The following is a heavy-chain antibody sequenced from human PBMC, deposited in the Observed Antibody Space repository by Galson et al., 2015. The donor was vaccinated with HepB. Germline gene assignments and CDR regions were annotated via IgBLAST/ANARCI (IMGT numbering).Heavy chain of an antibody. CDR3: ARGDADSYGLFDY. V-gene: IGHV4-59*01. CDR2: IYYSGST. D-gene: IGHD5-18*01. J-gene: IGHJ4*02. CDR1: GGSISSYY. Sequence: TLSLTCTVSGGSISSYYWSWIRQPPGKGLEWIGYIYYSGSTNYNPSLKSRVTISVDTSKNQFSLKLSSVTAADTAVYYCARGDADSYGLFDYWGQGTLVTVSS.